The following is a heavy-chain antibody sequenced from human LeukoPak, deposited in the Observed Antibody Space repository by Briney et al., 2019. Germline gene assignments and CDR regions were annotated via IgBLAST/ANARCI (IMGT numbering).Heavy chain of an antibody. Sequence: GGSLRLSCAASGFTFSSYAMGWVRQAPGKGLEWVSAISGSGGSTYYADSVKGRSTISRDNSKNTLYLQMNSLRAEDTAVYYCAKLGYDSSGYYPLFDYWGQGTLVTVSS. CDR2: ISGSGGST. CDR3: AKLGYDSSGYYPLFDY. CDR1: GFTFSSYA. D-gene: IGHD3-22*01. J-gene: IGHJ4*02. V-gene: IGHV3-23*01.